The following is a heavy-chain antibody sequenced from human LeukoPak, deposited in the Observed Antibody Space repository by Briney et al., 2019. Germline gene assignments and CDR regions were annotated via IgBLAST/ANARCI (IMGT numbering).Heavy chain of an antibody. CDR1: GGTFSSYA. D-gene: IGHD3-10*01. CDR2: IIPIFGTA. J-gene: IGHJ5*02. CDR3: ARDGAGELNWFDP. Sequence: SVKVSCKASGGTFSSYAISWVRQAPGQGLEWMGGIIPIFGTANYAQKFQGRVTITADESTSTAYMELSSLRSEDTAVYYCARDGAGELNWFDPWGQGTLVTVSS. V-gene: IGHV1-69*13.